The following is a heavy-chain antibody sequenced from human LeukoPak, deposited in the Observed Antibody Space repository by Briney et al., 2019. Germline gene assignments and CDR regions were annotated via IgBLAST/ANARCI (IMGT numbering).Heavy chain of an antibody. CDR1: GGSISSSSYY. CDR3: ARLGMVRGVILDY. Sequence: SETLSLTCTVSGGSISSSSYYWGWIRQPPGKGLEWIGSIYYSGSAYYTPSLKSRVTISVDTSKNPFSLKLSSVTAADTAVYYCARLGMVRGVILDYWGQGTLVTVSS. J-gene: IGHJ4*02. D-gene: IGHD3-10*01. CDR2: IYYSGSA. V-gene: IGHV4-39*01.